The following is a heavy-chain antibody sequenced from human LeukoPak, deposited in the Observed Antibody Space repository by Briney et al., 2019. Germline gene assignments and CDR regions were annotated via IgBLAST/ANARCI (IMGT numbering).Heavy chain of an antibody. J-gene: IGHJ2*01. CDR1: GGSISSYY. Sequence: PSETLSLTCTVSGGSISSYYWSWIRQPPGKGLEWIGYIYYSGSTNYNPSLKSRVTISVDTSKNQFSLKLSSVTAADTAVYYCARDGAVVVPAANDYGDLRWYFDLWGRGTLVTVSS. D-gene: IGHD2-2*01. CDR2: IYYSGST. CDR3: ARDGAVVVPAANDYGDLRWYFDL. V-gene: IGHV4-59*01.